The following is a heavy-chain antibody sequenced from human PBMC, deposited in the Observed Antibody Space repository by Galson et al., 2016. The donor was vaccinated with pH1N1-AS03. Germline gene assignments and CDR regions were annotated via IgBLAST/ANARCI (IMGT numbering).Heavy chain of an antibody. CDR3: AKVGIVISSGWYGRFDY. CDR2: LNSTSGNT. V-gene: IGHV1-3*01. J-gene: IGHJ4*02. CDR1: GYSFINYA. D-gene: IGHD6-19*01. Sequence: SVKVSCKASGYSFINYAIHWVRQAPGQRLEWMGWLNSTSGNTEYPQKFQGRVTFTRDTSASTASMELRSLRSEDTAVYYCAKVGIVISSGWYGRFDYWGQGTLVTVSS.